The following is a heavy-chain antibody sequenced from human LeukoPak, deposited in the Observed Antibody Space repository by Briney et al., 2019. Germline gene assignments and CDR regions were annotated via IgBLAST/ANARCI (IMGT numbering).Heavy chain of an antibody. CDR1: GFTFSSYW. D-gene: IGHD3-3*01. CDR2: IKQDGSEK. Sequence: GGSLRVSCEASGFTFSSYWMSWVRQAPGKGLEWVANIKQDGSEKYYVDSVKGRFTISRDNAKNSLYLQMNSLRAEDTAVYYCARDYDFWSGYYDYWGQGTLVTVSS. J-gene: IGHJ4*02. CDR3: ARDYDFWSGYYDY. V-gene: IGHV3-7*01.